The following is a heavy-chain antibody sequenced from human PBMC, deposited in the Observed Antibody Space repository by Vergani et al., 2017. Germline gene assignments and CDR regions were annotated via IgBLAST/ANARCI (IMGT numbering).Heavy chain of an antibody. Sequence: QVQLVQSGTEVKKPGASGKVSCKASGYTFTTYGISWVRQAPGQGLEWMGWISASNGNTNYAQKLLGRVTMTTDRSTITAYMELRSLRSDDTAVYYCARGRLKIEGVTSNWFDPWGQGTLVTVSS. J-gene: IGHJ5*02. CDR3: ARGRLKIEGVTSNWFDP. CDR2: ISASNGNT. CDR1: GYTFTTYG. V-gene: IGHV1-18*01. D-gene: IGHD1-26*01.